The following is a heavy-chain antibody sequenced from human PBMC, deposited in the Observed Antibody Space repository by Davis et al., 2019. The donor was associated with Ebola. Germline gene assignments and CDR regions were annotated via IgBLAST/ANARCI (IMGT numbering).Heavy chain of an antibody. D-gene: IGHD2-15*01. CDR3: TRDARDCSGGSCYSDYYYGMDV. J-gene: IGHJ6*02. V-gene: IGHV3-49*04. Sequence: GESLKISCTASGFTFGDYAMSWVRQAPGKGLEWVGFIRSKAYGGTTEYAASVKGRFTISRDDSKSIAYLQMNSLKTEDTAVYYCTRDARDCSGGSCYSDYYYGMDVWGQGTTVTVSS. CDR2: IRSKAYGGTT. CDR1: GFTFGDYA.